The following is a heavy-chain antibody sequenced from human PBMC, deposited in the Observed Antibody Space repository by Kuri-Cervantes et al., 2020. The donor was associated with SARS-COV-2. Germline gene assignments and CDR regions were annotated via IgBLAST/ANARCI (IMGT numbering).Heavy chain of an antibody. J-gene: IGHJ4*02. CDR3: ARLSAVAGTSDY. V-gene: IGHV4-39*01. CDR2: IYYSGST. CDR1: GGSISSSSYY. D-gene: IGHD6-19*01. Sequence: GSLRLSCTVSGGSISSSSYYWGWIRQPPGKGLEWIGSIYYSGSTYYNPSLKSRVTISVDTSKNQFSLKLSSVTAADTAVYYCARLSAVAGTSDYWGQGTLVTVSS.